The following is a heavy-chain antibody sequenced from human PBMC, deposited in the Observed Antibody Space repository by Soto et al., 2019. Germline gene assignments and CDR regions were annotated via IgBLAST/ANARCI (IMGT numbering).Heavy chain of an antibody. D-gene: IGHD2-2*01. V-gene: IGHV1-3*05. Sequence: QVQLVQSGAEEKKPGASVKVSCKASGYTFTSYAIHWVRQAPGQRLEWMGWINAGNGNTKYSQKFQGRVTITRDTSASTAYMELSSLRSEDTAVYYCARENVLVPAAMYYYYGMDVWGQGTTVTVSS. CDR3: ARENVLVPAAMYYYYGMDV. J-gene: IGHJ6*02. CDR1: GYTFTSYA. CDR2: INAGNGNT.